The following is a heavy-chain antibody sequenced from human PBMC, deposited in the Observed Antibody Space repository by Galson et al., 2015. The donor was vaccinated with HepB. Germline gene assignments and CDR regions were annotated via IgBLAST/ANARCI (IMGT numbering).Heavy chain of an antibody. J-gene: IGHJ4*02. CDR2: IYHSGST. CDR3: ARRSPRGGSCYVGECFDY. D-gene: IGHD2-15*01. CDR1: GYSISSGYY. V-gene: IGHV4-38-2*01. Sequence: SETLSLTCAVSGYSISSGYYWGWTRQPPGKGLEWIGSIYHSGSTYYNPSLKSRVTISADTSKNQFSLKLSSVTAADTAVYYCARRSPRGGSCYVGECFDYWGQGTLVTVSS.